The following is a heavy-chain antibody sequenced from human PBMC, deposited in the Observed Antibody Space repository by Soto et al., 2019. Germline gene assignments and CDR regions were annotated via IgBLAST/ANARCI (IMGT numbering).Heavy chain of an antibody. CDR1: GYTFTSYG. D-gene: IGHD2-2*01. J-gene: IGHJ6*02. V-gene: IGHV1-18*01. Sequence: ASVKVSCKASGYTFTSYGISWVRQAPGQGLKGMGWISAYNGNTNYAQKLKGRVTMTTDTSTSTAYMELRSLRSDDTAVYYCARVDCSITSCYRFVAPTYYYYGMDVWGQGTTVTVSS. CDR3: ARVDCSITSCYRFVAPTYYYYGMDV. CDR2: ISAYNGNT.